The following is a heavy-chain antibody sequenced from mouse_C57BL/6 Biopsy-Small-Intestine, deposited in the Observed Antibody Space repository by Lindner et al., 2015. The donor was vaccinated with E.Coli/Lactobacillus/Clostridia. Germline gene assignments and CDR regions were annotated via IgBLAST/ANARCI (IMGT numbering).Heavy chain of an antibody. Sequence: VQLQESGAELVKPGASVKLSCTASGFNIKDYYMHWVKQRTEQGLEWIGRIDPENGETKNAPKFQGKATITADTSSNTANLQLSRLTSEDTAVYYRARSGWDRGYFNIWGTGTTVTVSS. D-gene: IGHD3-2*02. CDR1: GFNIKDYY. J-gene: IGHJ1*03. V-gene: IGHV14-2*01. CDR3: ARSGWDRGYFNI. CDR2: IDPENGET.